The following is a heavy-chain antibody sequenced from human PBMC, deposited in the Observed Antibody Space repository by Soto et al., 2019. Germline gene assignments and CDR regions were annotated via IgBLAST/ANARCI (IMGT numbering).Heavy chain of an antibody. J-gene: IGHJ5*02. CDR1: GFTFGSYS. V-gene: IGHV3-48*04. D-gene: IGHD2-15*01. CDR3: ARGWGCSSGSCYFTS. CDR2: ISSTSSAI. Sequence: DVQLVESGGGLVQPGGSLTLSCAASGFTFGSYSMNWVRQAPGKGLEWVSYISSTSSAIWYADSLKGRFIISRDNAENSAYLQRHSLRAEDTAVYFCARGWGCSSGSCYFTSWGQGTLVTVSS.